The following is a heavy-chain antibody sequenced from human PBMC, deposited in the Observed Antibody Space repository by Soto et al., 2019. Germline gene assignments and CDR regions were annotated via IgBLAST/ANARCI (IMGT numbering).Heavy chain of an antibody. CDR1: GFTFSSYA. J-gene: IGHJ4*02. D-gene: IGHD6-13*01. CDR2: ISYDGSNK. Sequence: QVQLVESGGGVVQPGRSLRLSCAASGFTFSSYAIHWVRQAPGKGLEWVAVISYDGSNKYYADSVKGRFTISRDNSKNTLYLQMNSLRAEDTAVYYCARDRIRAAAGYFDYWGQGTLVTVSS. CDR3: ARDRIRAAAGYFDY. V-gene: IGHV3-30-3*01.